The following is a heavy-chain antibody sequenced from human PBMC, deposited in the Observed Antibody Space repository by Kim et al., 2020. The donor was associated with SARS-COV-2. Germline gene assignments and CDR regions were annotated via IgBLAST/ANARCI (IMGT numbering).Heavy chain of an antibody. CDR3: ARNFGTVTRQGEAY. Sequence: GGSLRLSCAASGFTFSSYAMHWVRQAPGKGLEWVAVISYDGSNKYYADSVKGRFTISRDNSKNTLYLQMNSLRAEDTAVYYCARNFGTVTRQGEAYWGQGTLVTVSS. CDR1: GFTFSSYA. D-gene: IGHD4-17*01. V-gene: IGHV3-30*04. CDR2: ISYDGSNK. J-gene: IGHJ4*02.